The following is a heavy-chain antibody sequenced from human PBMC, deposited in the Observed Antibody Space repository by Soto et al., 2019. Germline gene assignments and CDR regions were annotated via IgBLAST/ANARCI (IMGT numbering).Heavy chain of an antibody. D-gene: IGHD2-15*01. V-gene: IGHV1-46*01. CDR2: INPSGGST. Sequence: ASVKVSCKASGYTFTSYYMHWVRQPAGQGLEWMGIINPSGGSTSYAQKCQGRVTMTRDTSTSTVYMELSSLRSEDTAVYCCAREKCSGGSCLDVWGQGTTVTVSS. J-gene: IGHJ6*02. CDR3: AREKCSGGSCLDV. CDR1: GYTFTSYY.